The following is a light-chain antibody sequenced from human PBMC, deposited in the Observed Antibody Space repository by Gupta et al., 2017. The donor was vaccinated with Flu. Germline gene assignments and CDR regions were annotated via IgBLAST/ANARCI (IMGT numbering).Light chain of an antibody. CDR1: QTINHFY. Sequence: VLTQDPCTLSLSPGEGATPSCRASQTINHFYLACYQQKPGQAPKLLIYDASNRATGIPDRFSGSGYGTDFTLTISRLEPEDFAVYVCQHYDTSPYSFGQGTKLEIK. J-gene: IGKJ2*03. V-gene: IGKV3-20*01. CDR2: DAS. CDR3: QHYDTSPYS.